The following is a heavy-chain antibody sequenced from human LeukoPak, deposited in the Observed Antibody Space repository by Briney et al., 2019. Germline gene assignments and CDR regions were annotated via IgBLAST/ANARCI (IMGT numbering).Heavy chain of an antibody. Sequence: SVKVSCKASGGTFSSYAISWLRQAPGQGLEWMGGIIPIFGTANYAQKFQGRVTITTDESTSTAYMELSSLRSEDTAVYYCARGFVPANYYYMDVWGKGTTVTVSS. J-gene: IGHJ6*03. CDR3: ARGFVPANYYYMDV. CDR2: IIPIFGTA. D-gene: IGHD3-10*02. CDR1: GGTFSSYA. V-gene: IGHV1-69*05.